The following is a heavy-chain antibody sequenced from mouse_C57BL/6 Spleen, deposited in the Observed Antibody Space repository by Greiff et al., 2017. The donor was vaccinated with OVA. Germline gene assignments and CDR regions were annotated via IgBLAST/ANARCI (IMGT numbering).Heavy chain of an antibody. J-gene: IGHJ4*01. V-gene: IGHV1-69*01. Sequence: QVQLQQPGAELVMPGASVKLSCKASGYTFTSYWMHWVKQRPGQGLEWIGEIDPSDSYTNYNQKFKGKSTFTVDKSSSTAYMQLSSLTSENSAVYYGARGIYYYGSSYYAMDYWGQGTSVTVSS. D-gene: IGHD1-1*01. CDR3: ARGIYYYGSSYYAMDY. CDR1: GYTFTSYW. CDR2: IDPSDSYT.